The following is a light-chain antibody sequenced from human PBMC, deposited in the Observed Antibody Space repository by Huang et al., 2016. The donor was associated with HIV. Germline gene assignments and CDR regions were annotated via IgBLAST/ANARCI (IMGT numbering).Light chain of an antibody. CDR2: DAS. Sequence: EILLTQSPATLSLSPGEKATLSCRASHDINTYLDWYQQKRGQAPRLLIYDASYRATDIPARFRCSGSGTNFTLTINNLEPEDFAVDFCQQRSNWPPFTFGPGTKVDVK. J-gene: IGKJ3*01. CDR3: QQRSNWPPFT. CDR1: HDINTY. V-gene: IGKV3-11*01.